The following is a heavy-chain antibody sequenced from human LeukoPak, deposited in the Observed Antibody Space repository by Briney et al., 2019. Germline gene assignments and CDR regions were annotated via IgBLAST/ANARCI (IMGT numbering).Heavy chain of an antibody. Sequence: PGRSLRLSCTASGFTFGDYAMSWFRQAPGKGLEWVGFIRSKAYGGTTEYAASVKGRFTISRDDSKSIAYLQMNSLKTEDTAVYYCTRADGYNWYYFDYWGQGTLVTVSP. D-gene: IGHD5-24*01. V-gene: IGHV3-49*03. CDR2: IRSKAYGGTT. CDR1: GFTFGDYA. CDR3: TRADGYNWYYFDY. J-gene: IGHJ4*02.